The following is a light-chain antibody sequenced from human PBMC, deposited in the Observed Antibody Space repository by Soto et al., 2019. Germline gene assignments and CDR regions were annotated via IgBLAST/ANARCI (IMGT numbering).Light chain of an antibody. Sequence: DIQMTQSPPSLSASVGDRVTITCRASQDISRYLNWYQQKPGKAPKLLIYSTSLLQRGVPSRFSGSGSGTDFTLTIRSLQPDDFATYYCQESYTTPLTCGGGTQVQIK. J-gene: IGKJ4*02. V-gene: IGKV1-39*01. CDR2: STS. CDR1: QDISRY. CDR3: QESYTTPLT.